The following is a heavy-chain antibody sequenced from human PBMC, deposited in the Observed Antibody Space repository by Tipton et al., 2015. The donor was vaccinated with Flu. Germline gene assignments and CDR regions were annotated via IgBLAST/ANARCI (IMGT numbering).Heavy chain of an antibody. CDR1: GFTVSTNH. CDR3: ASYSYCSSSSCNGSLKDY. CDR2: MFSDGST. Sequence: TVSGFTVSTNHLSWVRQAPGKGLAWVSVMFSDGSTHYADSVKGRFTISRDNSKNTLFLQMNSLRAEDTAVYYCASYSYCSSSSCNGSLKDYWGQGTLVTVSS. D-gene: IGHD2-2*01. J-gene: IGHJ4*02. V-gene: IGHV3-53*01.